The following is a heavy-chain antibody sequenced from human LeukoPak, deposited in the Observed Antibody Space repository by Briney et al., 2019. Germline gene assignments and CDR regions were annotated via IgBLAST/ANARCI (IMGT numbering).Heavy chain of an antibody. Sequence: SETLSLTWSVSGGAIHSYWSWIRQPAGKGSEWIGRISGSGTITYNPALQSRLTISIDTSKNQFSLKLMSVTAADTAVYYCARDSGTTGEVKFDPWGQGTLVTVSS. D-gene: IGHD3-10*01. CDR1: GGAIHSY. J-gene: IGHJ5*02. V-gene: IGHV4-4*07. CDR3: ARDSGTTGEVKFDP. CDR2: ISGSGTI.